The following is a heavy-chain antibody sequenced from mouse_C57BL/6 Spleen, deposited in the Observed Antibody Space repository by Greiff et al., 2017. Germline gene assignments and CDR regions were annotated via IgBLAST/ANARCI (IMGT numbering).Heavy chain of an antibody. Sequence: QVQLQQSGAELARPGASVKLSCKASGYTFTSYGISWVKQRTGQGLEWIGEIYPRSGNTYYNEKFKGKATLTADKSSSTAYMELRSLTSEDSAVYFCARSHYGSSYESVDYWGQGTTLTVSA. D-gene: IGHD1-1*01. V-gene: IGHV1-81*01. J-gene: IGHJ2*01. CDR1: GYTFTSYG. CDR2: IYPRSGNT. CDR3: ARSHYGSSYESVDY.